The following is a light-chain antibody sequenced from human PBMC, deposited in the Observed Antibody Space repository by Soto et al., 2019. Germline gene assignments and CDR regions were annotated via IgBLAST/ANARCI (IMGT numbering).Light chain of an antibody. Sequence: AIQLTQSPSSLSASVGDRVTITCRASQGISSALAWYQQKPGKAPKLLIYDASSLESGAPSRFSGSGSGTDFTLTISSLQPEDFATYYCQQFNSYSWTFGQGTKVEIK. CDR3: QQFNSYSWT. CDR2: DAS. J-gene: IGKJ1*01. CDR1: QGISSA. V-gene: IGKV1-13*02.